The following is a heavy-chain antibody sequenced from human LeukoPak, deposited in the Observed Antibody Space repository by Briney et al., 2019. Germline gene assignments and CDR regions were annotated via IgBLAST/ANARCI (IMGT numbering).Heavy chain of an antibody. Sequence: SETLSLTCTVSGGSISSSSYYWGWIRQPPGKGLEWIGEINHSGSTNYNPSLKSRVTISVDTSKNQFSLKLSSVTAADTAVYYCARREAYYYGSGSYYNWGQGTLVTVSS. CDR2: INHSGST. CDR1: GGSISSSSYY. CDR3: ARREAYYYGSGSYYN. D-gene: IGHD3-10*01. V-gene: IGHV4-39*07. J-gene: IGHJ4*02.